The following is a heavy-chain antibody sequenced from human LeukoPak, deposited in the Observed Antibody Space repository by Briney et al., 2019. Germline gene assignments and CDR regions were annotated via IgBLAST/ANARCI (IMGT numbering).Heavy chain of an antibody. V-gene: IGHV4-59*01. Sequence: PSETLSLTCTVSGGSISSYYWSWIRQPPGKGLEWIGYIYYSGSTNYNPSLKSRVTISVDTSKNQFSLKLSSVTAADTAVYYCARAVSGSSPFDCWGQGTLVTVSS. CDR1: GGSISSYY. CDR3: ARAVSGSSPFDC. J-gene: IGHJ4*02. CDR2: IYYSGST. D-gene: IGHD6-13*01.